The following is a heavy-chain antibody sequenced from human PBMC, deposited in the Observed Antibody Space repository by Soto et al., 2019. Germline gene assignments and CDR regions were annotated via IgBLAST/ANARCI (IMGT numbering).Heavy chain of an antibody. CDR2: IYYSWST. CDR1: GGSISRSSFH. D-gene: IGHD2-2*01. J-gene: IGHJ5*02. CDR3: ARHCPQYCISISCHRNWSDP. V-gene: IGHV4-39*01. Sequence: SETRCLTCTVSGGSISRSSFHGGWIRQPPRKGLEWIGSIYYSWSTYYSPSLKSRVTISVDTSKNQFSLKLSSVTAADTAVYYCARHCPQYCISISCHRNWSDPRGQGPLVTVSS.